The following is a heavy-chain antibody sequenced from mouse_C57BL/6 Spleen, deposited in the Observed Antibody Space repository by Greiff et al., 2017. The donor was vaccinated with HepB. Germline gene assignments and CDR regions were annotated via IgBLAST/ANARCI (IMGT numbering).Heavy chain of an antibody. V-gene: IGHV1-42*01. CDR2: INPSTGGT. CDR3: ARKWDDYSNHYAMDY. D-gene: IGHD2-5*01. Sequence: VQLKQSGPELVKPGASVKISCKASGYSFTGYYMNWVKQSPEKSLEWIGEINPSTGGTTYNQKFKAKATLTVDKSSSTAYMQLKSLTSEDSAVYYCARKWDDYSNHYAMDYWGQGTSVTVSS. CDR1: GYSFTGYY. J-gene: IGHJ4*01.